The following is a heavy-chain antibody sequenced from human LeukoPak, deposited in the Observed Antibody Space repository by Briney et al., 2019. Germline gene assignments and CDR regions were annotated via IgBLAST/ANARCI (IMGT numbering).Heavy chain of an antibody. CDR2: IYSGGST. CDR1: GFTVSSNY. D-gene: IGHD1-26*01. V-gene: IGHV3-53*01. Sequence: GGSLRLSCAASGFTVSSNYMSWVRQAPGKGLEWVSVIYSGGSTYYADSVKGRFTISRDNSKNTLYLQMNSLRAEDTAAYYCARGASGSYHNFDYWGQGTLVTVSS. CDR3: ARGASGSYHNFDY. J-gene: IGHJ4*02.